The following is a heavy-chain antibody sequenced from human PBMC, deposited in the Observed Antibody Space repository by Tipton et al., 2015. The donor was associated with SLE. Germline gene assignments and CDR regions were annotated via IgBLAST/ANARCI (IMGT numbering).Heavy chain of an antibody. CDR2: IYTSGST. D-gene: IGHD3-10*01. CDR3: AGGSPAWFRELYYVDY. CDR1: GGSISGYY. V-gene: IGHV4-4*07. J-gene: IGHJ4*02. Sequence: TLSLTCTVSGGSISGYYWSWIRQPAGKGLEWIGGIYTSGSTNDNPSLQSRVTMSGETSKNQCSLKLSSVTAADTDVYYCAGGSPAWFRELYYVDYWGQGTLVTVSS.